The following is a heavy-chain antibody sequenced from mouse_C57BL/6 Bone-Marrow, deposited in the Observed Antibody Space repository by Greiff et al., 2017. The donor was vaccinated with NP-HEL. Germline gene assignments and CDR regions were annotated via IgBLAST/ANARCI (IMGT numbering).Heavy chain of an antibody. D-gene: IGHD4-1*01. CDR2: ISDGGSYT. V-gene: IGHV5-4*01. J-gene: IGHJ3*01. CDR3: ARRGNWERLFAY. Sequence: EVQLVESGGGLVKPGGSLKLSCAASGFTFSSYAMSWVRQTPEKRLEWVATISDGGSYTYYPDNVKGRFTISRDNAKNNLYLQMSHLKSEDTAMYYCARRGNWERLFAYWGQGTLVTVSA. CDR1: GFTFSSYA.